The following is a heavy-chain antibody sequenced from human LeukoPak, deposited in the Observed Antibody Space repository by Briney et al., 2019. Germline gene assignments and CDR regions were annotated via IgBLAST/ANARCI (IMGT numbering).Heavy chain of an antibody. CDR3: ARSSMFRGVTVDY. D-gene: IGHD3-10*01. CDR1: GGSVNSSSYY. Sequence: PSETLSLTCTVSGGSVNSSSYYWGWIRQPPGKALEWIGSIYHSGYTYYNPSLKSRVTISIDTSKNQFSLKLSSVTAADTTLYYCARSSMFRGVTVDYWGQGTLVTVSS. CDR2: IYHSGYT. V-gene: IGHV4-39*01. J-gene: IGHJ4*02.